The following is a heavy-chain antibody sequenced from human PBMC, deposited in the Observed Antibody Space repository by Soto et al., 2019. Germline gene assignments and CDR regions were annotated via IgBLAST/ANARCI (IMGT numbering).Heavy chain of an antibody. D-gene: IGHD2-15*01. V-gene: IGHV1-69*02. CDR2: IIPILGIA. CDR3: ARVGCSGGSCYLAY. CDR1: GGTFSSYT. Sequence: QVQLVQSGAEVKKPGSSVKVSCKASGGTFSSYTISWVRQAPGQGLEWMGRIIPILGIANYAQKFQGRVTITADKSTSTAYMELSSLRSEDTAVYYCARVGCSGGSCYLAYWGQGTLVTVSS. J-gene: IGHJ4*02.